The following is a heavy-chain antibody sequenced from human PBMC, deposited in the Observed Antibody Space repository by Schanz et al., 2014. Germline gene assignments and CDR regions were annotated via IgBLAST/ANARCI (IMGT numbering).Heavy chain of an antibody. D-gene: IGHD3-10*01. CDR1: GFTVSSDH. Sequence: EVQLVESGGGFVQPGGSLGLSCVVSGFTVSSDHMSWVRQAPGKGLEWVSTIYASGATYYADSVKRRFTMSRDNSKNTLYLQMNSLRAEDTAVYYCARANYRRKINFDYWGRGTLVTVSS. CDR3: ARANYRRKINFDY. J-gene: IGHJ4*02. V-gene: IGHV3-66*01. CDR2: IYASGAT.